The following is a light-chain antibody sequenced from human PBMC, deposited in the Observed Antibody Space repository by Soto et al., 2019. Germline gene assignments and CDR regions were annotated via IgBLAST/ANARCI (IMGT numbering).Light chain of an antibody. V-gene: IGLV2-8*01. J-gene: IGLJ2*01. CDR3: SSYAGSXNVV. CDR1: SSDVGGYNY. Sequence: QSALTQPPSASGSPGQSVTISCTGTSSDVGGYNYVSWYQQHPGKAPKLMIYEVSKRPSGVPDRFSGSKSGNTASLTVSGLQAEDEADYYCSSYAGSXNVVFGGGTK. CDR2: EVS.